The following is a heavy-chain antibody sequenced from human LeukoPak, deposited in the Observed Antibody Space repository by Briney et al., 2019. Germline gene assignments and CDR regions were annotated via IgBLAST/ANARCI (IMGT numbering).Heavy chain of an antibody. CDR2: INPYNGHT. J-gene: IGHJ4*02. Sequence: ASVKVSCKASGYTFTSYGISWVRQAPGQGLEWLGWINPYNGHTNYAHNLQGRVTMTTDTSTNTAYMELTSLTSDDTAVYYCARDQRAVDNTMSYNWGQGTLVTVSS. CDR1: GYTFTSYG. V-gene: IGHV1-18*01. CDR3: ARDQRAVDNTMSYN. D-gene: IGHD3-10*02.